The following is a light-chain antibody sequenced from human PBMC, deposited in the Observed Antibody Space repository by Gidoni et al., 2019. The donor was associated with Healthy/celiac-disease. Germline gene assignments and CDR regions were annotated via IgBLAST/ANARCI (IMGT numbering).Light chain of an antibody. CDR3: QQSYSTPFT. Sequence: DIQMTQSPSSLSASVGDRVTITCRESQSISSYLNWYQQKPGKAPKLLIYAASSLQSGVPSRFSSSGSGTDFTLTISSLQPEDFATYYCQQSYSTPFTFGPGTKVDIK. CDR1: QSISSY. CDR2: AAS. V-gene: IGKV1-39*01. J-gene: IGKJ3*01.